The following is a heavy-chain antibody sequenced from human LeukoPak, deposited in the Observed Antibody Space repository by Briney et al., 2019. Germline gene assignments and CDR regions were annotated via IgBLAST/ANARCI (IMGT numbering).Heavy chain of an antibody. Sequence: SQTLSLTCAVYGGSCSGYYWSWIRQPPGKELEWIGEINHSGSTNYNPSLKSRVTISVDTSKNQFSLKLSSVTAADTAVYYCARHVPFLDYWGQGTLVTVSS. CDR2: INHSGST. CDR3: ARHVPFLDY. J-gene: IGHJ4*02. CDR1: GGSCSGYY. D-gene: IGHD2/OR15-2a*01. V-gene: IGHV4-34*01.